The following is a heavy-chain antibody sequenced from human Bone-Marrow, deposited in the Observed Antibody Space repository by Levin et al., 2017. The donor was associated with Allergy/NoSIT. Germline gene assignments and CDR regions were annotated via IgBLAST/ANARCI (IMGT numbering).Heavy chain of an antibody. J-gene: IGHJ3*02. CDR2: ISYDGSNK. Sequence: GESLKISCAASGFTFSSYGMHWVRQAPGKGLEWVAVISYDGSNKYYADSVKGRFTISRDNSKNTLYLQMNSLRAEDTAVYYCAGKLRVVTASGGDAFDIWGQGTMVTVSS. CDR1: GFTFSSYG. CDR3: AGKLRVVTASGGDAFDI. V-gene: IGHV3-30*03. D-gene: IGHD2-21*02.